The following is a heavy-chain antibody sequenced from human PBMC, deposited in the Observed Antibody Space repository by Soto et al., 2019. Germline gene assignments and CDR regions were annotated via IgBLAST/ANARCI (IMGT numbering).Heavy chain of an antibody. J-gene: IGHJ4*02. Sequence: LRLSCAVSGFTVSDNYMTWVRQAPGEGLQWVSSIYTGGGTYYADSVKGRFTISRDTSKNTVYLQMNSLRAEDTAVYYCARVMVYGSNHFDYWGQGTLVTVSS. D-gene: IGHD4-4*01. CDR3: ARVMVYGSNHFDY. V-gene: IGHV3-53*01. CDR2: IYTGGGT. CDR1: GFTVSDNY.